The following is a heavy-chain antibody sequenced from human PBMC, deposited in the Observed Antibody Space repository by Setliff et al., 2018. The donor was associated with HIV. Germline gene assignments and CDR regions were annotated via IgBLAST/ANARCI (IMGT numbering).Heavy chain of an antibody. V-gene: IGHV1-2*02. CDR2: INPENGEA. J-gene: IGHJ6*03. Sequence: ASVKVSCKASGYTLTDHFLHWVRQAPGQGLEWMAWINPENGEAKYAQKFQGRVTVTRDTSINTGYMELRSLRSEDTAVYYCARDVYFTFSGEVIRHYLDVWGKGTTVTVSS. CDR3: ARDVYFTFSGEVIRHYLDV. CDR1: GYTLTDHF. D-gene: IGHD3-3*01.